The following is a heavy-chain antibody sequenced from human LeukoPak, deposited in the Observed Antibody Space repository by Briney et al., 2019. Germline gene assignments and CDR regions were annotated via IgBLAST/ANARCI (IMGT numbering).Heavy chain of an antibody. CDR1: GFTVSSNY. CDR3: ARMGYYYDSSGYYPYYFYY. J-gene: IGHJ4*02. Sequence: GGSLRLSCAASGFTVSSNYMSWVRQAPGKGLEWVSVIYSGGSTYYADSVKGRFTISRDNSRNTLYLQMNSLRAEDTAVYYCARMGYYYDSSGYYPYYFYYWGQGTLVTVSS. D-gene: IGHD3-22*01. CDR2: IYSGGST. V-gene: IGHV3-53*01.